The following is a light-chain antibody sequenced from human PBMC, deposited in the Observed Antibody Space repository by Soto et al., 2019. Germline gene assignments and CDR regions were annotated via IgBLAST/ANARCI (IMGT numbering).Light chain of an antibody. Sequence: QSVLTQSPSASASLGASVKLTCTLSSGHSSYAIAWHQQQPETGPRYLMKLNSDGSHSKGDGIPDRFSGSSSGAERYLTISSLQSEDEADYYCQTGGTGGVFGGGTKLTVL. CDR1: SGHSSYA. J-gene: IGLJ2*01. CDR3: QTGGTGGV. CDR2: LNSDGSH. V-gene: IGLV4-69*01.